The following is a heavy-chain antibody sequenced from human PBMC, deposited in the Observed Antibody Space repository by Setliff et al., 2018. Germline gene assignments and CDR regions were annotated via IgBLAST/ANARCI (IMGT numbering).Heavy chain of an antibody. D-gene: IGHD2-15*01. CDR2: V. V-gene: IGHV4-4*08. J-gene: IGHJ4*02. CDR3: ARDVGAYCSGRICHPGY. Sequence: SETLSLTCTVSGGSFGTYYWSWIRQPPGKGLEWIGYVYYNPSLKSRVTMSVDTSKNHVSLKLSSVTAADTAVYYCARDVGAYCSGRICHPGYWGQGTLVTVSS. CDR1: GGSFGTYY.